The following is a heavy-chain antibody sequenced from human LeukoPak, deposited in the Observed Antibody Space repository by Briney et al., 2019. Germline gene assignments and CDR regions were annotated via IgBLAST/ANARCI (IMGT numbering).Heavy chain of an antibody. CDR3: TTRHYGDFDY. J-gene: IGHJ4*02. CDR1: GFSFTNAW. D-gene: IGHD4-17*01. V-gene: IGHV3-15*01. Sequence: GGSLRLSCVASGFSFTNAWMNWVRQAPGKGLGWVGRSKSKTDGGTTEYAAPVKGRFTISRDDSKNTLYLQMNSLKSEDTAVYYCTTRHYGDFDYWGQGTLVTVSS. CDR2: SKSKTDGGTT.